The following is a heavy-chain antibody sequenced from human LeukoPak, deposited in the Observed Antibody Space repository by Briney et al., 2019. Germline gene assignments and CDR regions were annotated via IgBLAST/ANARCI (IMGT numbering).Heavy chain of an antibody. Sequence: PSETLSLTCTVSGGSISGYHWSWNRQPAGKGLEWIGRMSTSGNSNYIPSLVSRVTMSVDTSKNQFSLNLSSVTAADTAVYYCARESGSMRWFDPWGQGTLVTVSS. CDR3: ARESGSMRWFDP. CDR2: MSTSGNS. J-gene: IGHJ5*02. V-gene: IGHV4-4*07. CDR1: GGSISGYH. D-gene: IGHD6-25*01.